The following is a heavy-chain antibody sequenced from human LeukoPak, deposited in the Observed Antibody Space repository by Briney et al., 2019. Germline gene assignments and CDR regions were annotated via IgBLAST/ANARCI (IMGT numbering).Heavy chain of an antibody. V-gene: IGHV1-24*01. CDR3: ATRGDSGSYYLDY. Sequence: ASVKVSCKVSGYTLTELSMHWVRQAPGKGLEWMGGFDPEDGETINAQKFQGRVTMTEDTSTDTAYMELSSLRSEDTAVYYCATRGDSGSYYLDYWGQGTLVTVSS. D-gene: IGHD1-26*01. CDR1: GYTLTELS. CDR2: FDPEDGET. J-gene: IGHJ4*02.